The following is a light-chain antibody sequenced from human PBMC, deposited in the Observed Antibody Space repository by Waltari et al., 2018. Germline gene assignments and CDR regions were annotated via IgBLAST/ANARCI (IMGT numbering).Light chain of an antibody. J-gene: IGKJ4*01. V-gene: IGKV1-16*01. CDR1: QDIVNN. CDR3: QQGYSYPHT. CDR2: RAS. Sequence: DIQMPQSPSSLSASVGDTVTITCQASQDIVNNFNWYQHKPGNAPKLLIYRASSLQSGIPSRVSSSGAGTDFTLTISSLQPEDFATYYCQQGYSYPHTFGGGTKVEIK.